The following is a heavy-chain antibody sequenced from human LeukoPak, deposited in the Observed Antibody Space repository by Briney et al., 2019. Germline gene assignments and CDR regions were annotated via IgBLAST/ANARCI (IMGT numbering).Heavy chain of an antibody. Sequence: SETLSLTCTVSGGSISSSSYYWGWIRQPPGEGLEWIGSIYYSGSTYYNPSLKSRVTISVDTSKNQFSLKLSSVTAAHTAVYYCARVNAQLVRPWFDPWGQGTLVTVSS. CDR2: IYYSGST. CDR1: GGSISSSSYY. D-gene: IGHD6-13*01. V-gene: IGHV4-39*07. CDR3: ARVNAQLVRPWFDP. J-gene: IGHJ5*02.